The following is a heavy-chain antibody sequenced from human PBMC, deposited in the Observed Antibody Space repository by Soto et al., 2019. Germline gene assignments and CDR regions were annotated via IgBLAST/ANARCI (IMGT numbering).Heavy chain of an antibody. Sequence: SLRLSCAASGFTFSSHAMGWLRQAPGTGPEWVAFVDGSGGDTSYAASVKGRFTVSRDNSDNSLFLHMNILRAEDTGRSFCPKQIFACAYAATSAFDLWGQGTLVAIS. CDR2: VDGSGGDT. CDR3: PKQIFACAYAATSAFDL. V-gene: IGHV3-23*01. J-gene: IGHJ4*02. CDR1: GFTFSSHA. D-gene: IGHD2-8*01.